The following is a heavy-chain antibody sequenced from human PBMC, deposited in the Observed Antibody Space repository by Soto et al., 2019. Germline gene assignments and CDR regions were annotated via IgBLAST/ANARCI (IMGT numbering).Heavy chain of an antibody. Sequence: PGGSLRLSCAASGFTFSSYAMSWVRQAPGKGLEWVSAISGSGGSTYYADSVKGRFTISRDNSKNTLYLQMNSLRAEDTAVYYCAKDERQYLVPVVAAKYYYGLDVWGQGTTVTVSS. J-gene: IGHJ6*02. CDR3: AKDERQYLVPVVAAKYYYGLDV. CDR2: ISGSGGST. D-gene: IGHD2-15*01. V-gene: IGHV3-23*01. CDR1: GFTFSSYA.